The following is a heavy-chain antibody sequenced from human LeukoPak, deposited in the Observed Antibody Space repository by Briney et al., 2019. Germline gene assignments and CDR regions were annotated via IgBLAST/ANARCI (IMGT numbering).Heavy chain of an antibody. CDR2: ISWNSGSI. Sequence: GGSLRLSCAASGFTFDDYAMHWVRHAPGKGLEWVSGISWNSGSIGYADSVKGRFTISRDNSKNTLYLQMNSLKGDDTAVYYCAKDSAFYYIDVWGKGTTVIISS. J-gene: IGHJ6*03. CDR1: GFTFDDYA. CDR3: AKDSAFYYIDV. V-gene: IGHV3-9*01.